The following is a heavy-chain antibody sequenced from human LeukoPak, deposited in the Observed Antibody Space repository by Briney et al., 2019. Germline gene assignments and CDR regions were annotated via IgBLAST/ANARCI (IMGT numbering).Heavy chain of an antibody. D-gene: IGHD2-2*01. CDR2: ISGSGDTT. J-gene: IGHJ4*02. V-gene: IGHV3-23*01. CDR3: AKVGARGCSSSTCFIY. Sequence: GGSLRLSCAASGFTFRSYAMSWIRQAPGKGLEWVSAISGSGDTTYYADSVKGRFTISRDNSKNTLYLQMNSLRPEDTAVYYCAKVGARGCSSSTCFIYWGQGTLVTVSS. CDR1: GFTFRSYA.